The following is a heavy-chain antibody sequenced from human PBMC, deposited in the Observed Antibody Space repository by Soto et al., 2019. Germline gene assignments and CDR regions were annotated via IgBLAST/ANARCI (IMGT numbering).Heavy chain of an antibody. D-gene: IGHD1-26*01. V-gene: IGHV4-4*02. CDR3: ARHMGATVVIFDY. CDR2: VYHSGTT. J-gene: IGHJ4*02. Sequence: SETLSLTCAVSGASIGTNNWWSWVRQPPGKGLEWIGEVYHSGTTNCNPSLKSRVTISVDTSKNQFSLKLSSVTAADTAVYYCARHMGATVVIFDYWGQGTLVTVSS. CDR1: GASIGTNNW.